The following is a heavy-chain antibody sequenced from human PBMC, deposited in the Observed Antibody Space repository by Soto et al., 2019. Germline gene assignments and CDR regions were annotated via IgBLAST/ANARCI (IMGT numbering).Heavy chain of an antibody. CDR1: GGTFSSYA. V-gene: IGHV1-69*06. Sequence: SVKVSCKASGGTFSSYAISWVRQAPGQGLEWMGGIIPIFGTANYAQKFQGRVTITADKSTSTAYMELSSLRSEDTAVYYCARVTRNYYYDSSGYWDYWGQGTLVTVSS. CDR2: IIPIFGTA. D-gene: IGHD3-22*01. CDR3: ARVTRNYYYDSSGYWDY. J-gene: IGHJ4*02.